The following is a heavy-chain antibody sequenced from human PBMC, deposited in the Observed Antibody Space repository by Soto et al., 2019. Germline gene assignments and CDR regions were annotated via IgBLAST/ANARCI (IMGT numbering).Heavy chain of an antibody. D-gene: IGHD3-10*01. CDR2: INHSGST. J-gene: IGHJ6*02. V-gene: IGHV4-34*01. CDR1: GGSFSGYY. Sequence: SETLSLTCAVYGGSFSGYYWSWIRQPPGKGRGWVGAINHSGSTNYNPSLKSRVPISVATSKTQFSLNLTSWAAAAPAVYYCARRVGHYYGSGSYYGTRTGYYYGMDVWGQGTTVTVSS. CDR3: ARRVGHYYGSGSYYGTRTGYYYGMDV.